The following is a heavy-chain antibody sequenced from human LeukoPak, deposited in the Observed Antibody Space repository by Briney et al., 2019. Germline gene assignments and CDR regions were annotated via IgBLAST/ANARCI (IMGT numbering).Heavy chain of an antibody. CDR2: IFYTGST. Sequence: SETLSLTCTVSGGSISSSNYYWGWIRQPPGKGLEWIGSIFYTGSTYYNPSLKSRVTISVDTSKNQFSLKLTSVTAADTAVYYCARGDGETGPYYYYGMDVWGQGTTVTVSS. CDR1: GGSISSSNYY. D-gene: IGHD3-10*01. J-gene: IGHJ6*02. CDR3: ARGDGETGPYYYYGMDV. V-gene: IGHV4-39*07.